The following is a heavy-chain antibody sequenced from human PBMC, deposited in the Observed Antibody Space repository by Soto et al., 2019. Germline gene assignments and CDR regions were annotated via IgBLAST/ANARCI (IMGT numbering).Heavy chain of an antibody. CDR1: GFTFSGSA. D-gene: IGHD2-2*01. J-gene: IGHJ1*01. V-gene: IGHV3-73*01. CDR3: TRHDISYGGVAAASRVN. Sequence: PGGSLRLSCAASGFTFSGSAMHWVRQASGKGLEWVGRIRSKANSYATAYAASVKGRFTISRDDSKNTAYLQMNSLKTEDTAVYYCTRHDISYGGVAAASRVNWGQGTLVTVSS. CDR2: IRSKANSYAT.